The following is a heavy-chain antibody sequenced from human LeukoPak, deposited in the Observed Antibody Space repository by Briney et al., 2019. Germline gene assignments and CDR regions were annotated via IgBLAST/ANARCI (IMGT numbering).Heavy chain of an antibody. CDR1: GFTFSSYA. D-gene: IGHD1-26*01. CDR3: AKRERGSYSLDY. J-gene: IGHJ4*02. Sequence: PGGSLRLSCAASGFTFSSYAMSGVRQAPGKGLEWVSAISGSGGSTYYADSVKGRFTISRDNSKNTLYLQMNSLRAEDTAVYYCAKRERGSYSLDYWGRGTLVTVSS. V-gene: IGHV3-23*01. CDR2: ISGSGGST.